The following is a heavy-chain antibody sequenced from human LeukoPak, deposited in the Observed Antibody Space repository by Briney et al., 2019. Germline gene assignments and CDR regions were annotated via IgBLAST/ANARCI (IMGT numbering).Heavy chain of an antibody. CDR3: ARDFYYGSGSYYNVGIYFDY. V-gene: IGHV3-11*01. CDR2: ISSSGSTI. J-gene: IGHJ4*02. Sequence: AGGSLRPSCAASGFTFSDYYMSWIRQAPGKGLEWVSYISSSGSTIYYADSVKGRFTISRDNAKNSLYLQMNSLRAEDTAVYYCARDFYYGSGSYYNVGIYFDYWGQGTLVTVSS. CDR1: GFTFSDYY. D-gene: IGHD3-10*01.